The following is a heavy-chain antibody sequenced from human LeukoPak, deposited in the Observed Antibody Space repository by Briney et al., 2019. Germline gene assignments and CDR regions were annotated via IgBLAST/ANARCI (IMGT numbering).Heavy chain of an antibody. D-gene: IGHD3-22*01. CDR3: ARDKDYFDSGGAFDI. CDR2: LYYSGST. Sequence: PSETLSLTCTVSGGSISGYFWSWIRQPPGKGLELIGYLYYSGSTNYNPSLKSRVTMSVDTSKNQFSLKLSSVTAADTAVYYCARDKDYFDSGGAFDIWGQGTMVTVSS. CDR1: GGSISGYF. V-gene: IGHV4-59*01. J-gene: IGHJ3*02.